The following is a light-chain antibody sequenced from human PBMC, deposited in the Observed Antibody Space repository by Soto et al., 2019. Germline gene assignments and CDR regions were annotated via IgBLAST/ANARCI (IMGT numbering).Light chain of an antibody. J-gene: IGKJ2*01. CDR1: HSISGD. Sequence: EIVMTQSPATLSVSPGDAATLSCRASHSISGDLAWYQQKPGQAPRVIIYGASTRATGIPARFSGSGSGTEFTLIISSLQSEDSAVYYCQQYNIWPGTFGQGTKLGI. CDR2: GAS. CDR3: QQYNIWPGT. V-gene: IGKV3-15*01.